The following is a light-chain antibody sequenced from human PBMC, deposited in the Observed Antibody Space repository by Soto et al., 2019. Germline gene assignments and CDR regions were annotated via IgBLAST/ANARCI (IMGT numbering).Light chain of an antibody. V-gene: IGKV1-9*01. CDR3: QQLNSYPRPLLT. CDR1: QGISSY. J-gene: IGKJ4*01. CDR2: AAS. Sequence: DIQLTQSPSFLSASVGDRVTITCRASQGISSYLAWYQQKPGKAPKLLIYAASTLQSGVPSRFSGSGSGTEFTLTISSLQPEDFATYYCQQLNSYPRPLLTFGGGTKVEIK.